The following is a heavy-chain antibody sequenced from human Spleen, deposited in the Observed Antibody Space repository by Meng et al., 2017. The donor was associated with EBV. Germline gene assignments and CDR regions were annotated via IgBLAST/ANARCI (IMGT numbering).Heavy chain of an antibody. Sequence: QGQWREWGPGLVKPSGTLSSTSAVCGASVIASNWWSWVRQPPGKGLEWIGEVHHDGSTNYNASLKSRVSISVEKSKNQFSLNMTSVTAADTAVYYCARADGDANWFDPWGQGPLVTVSS. D-gene: IGHD4-17*01. CDR1: GASVIASNW. J-gene: IGHJ5*01. V-gene: IGHV4-4*02. CDR2: VHHDGST. CDR3: ARADGDANWFDP.